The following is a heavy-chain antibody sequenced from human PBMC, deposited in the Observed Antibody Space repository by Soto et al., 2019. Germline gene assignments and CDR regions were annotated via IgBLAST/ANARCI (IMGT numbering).Heavy chain of an antibody. CDR3: ARDHPGSSHFDY. V-gene: IGHV4-59*01. CDR1: GGSISTYY. J-gene: IGHJ4*02. Sequence: QVQLQESGPGLVKPSETLSLTCAVSGGSISTYYWSWIRQPPGKGLEWIGYIYYSGSTYYNPSLKSRVPISVDTSKNQFSLKLSSVTAADTAMYYCARDHPGSSHFDYWGQGTLVTVSS. D-gene: IGHD3-10*01. CDR2: IYYSGST.